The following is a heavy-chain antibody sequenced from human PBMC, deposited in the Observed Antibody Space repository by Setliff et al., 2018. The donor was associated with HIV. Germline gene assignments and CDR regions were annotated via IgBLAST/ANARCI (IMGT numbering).Heavy chain of an antibody. CDR3: ARGGLIYGDYVMYYFDY. CDR1: GGTISSYY. V-gene: IGHV4-59*01. J-gene: IGHJ4*02. CDR2: IYYSGST. Sequence: SETLSRTCTVSGGTISSYYWSWIRQPPGKGLEWIGYIYYSGSTNYNPSLKSRVTISVETSKNQCSLKLSSVTAADTAVYYCARGGLIYGDYVMYYFDYWGQGTLVTVSS. D-gene: IGHD4-17*01.